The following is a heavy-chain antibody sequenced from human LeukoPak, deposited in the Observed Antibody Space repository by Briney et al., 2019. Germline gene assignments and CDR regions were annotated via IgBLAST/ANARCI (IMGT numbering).Heavy chain of an antibody. D-gene: IGHD3-22*01. CDR3: AKEVTSSTYYGSKYFDL. CDR2: INTNTGNP. CDR1: GYTFTNSA. V-gene: IGHV7-4-1*02. J-gene: IGHJ2*01. Sequence: ASVKVSCKASGYTFTNSAMNWVRPAPGQGLEWMGWINTNTGNPTYAQDFTGRFVFSLDTSVSTAYLQISSLKAEDTAVYYCAKEVTSSTYYGSKYFDLWGRGTLVTVSS.